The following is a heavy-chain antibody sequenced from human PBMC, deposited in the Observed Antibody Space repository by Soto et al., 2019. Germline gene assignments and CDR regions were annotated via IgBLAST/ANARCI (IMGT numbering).Heavy chain of an antibody. D-gene: IGHD4-17*01. CDR3: ASAIYGGNSESGFGY. V-gene: IGHV4-59*01. Sequence: SETLSLTCTVSGGSISSYYWSWIRQPPGKGLEWIGYIYYSGSTNYNPSLKSRVTISVDTSKNQFSLKLSSVTAADTAVYYCASAIYGGNSESGFGYWGQGTMVTVYS. CDR2: IYYSGST. J-gene: IGHJ4*02. CDR1: GGSISSYY.